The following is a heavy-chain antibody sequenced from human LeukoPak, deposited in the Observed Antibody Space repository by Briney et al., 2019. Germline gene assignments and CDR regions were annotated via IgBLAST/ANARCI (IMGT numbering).Heavy chain of an antibody. J-gene: IGHJ4*02. CDR1: GFTVSSNY. V-gene: IGHV3-66*01. D-gene: IGHD4-17*01. CDR2: IYSGGST. CDR3: ARDQFEDGDYLDY. Sequence: GGSLRLSCAASGFTVSSNYMSWVRQAPGKGLEWVSVIYSGGSTYYADSVKSRFTISRDNSKNTLYLQMNSLRAEDTAVYYCARDQFEDGDYLDYWGQGTLVTVSS.